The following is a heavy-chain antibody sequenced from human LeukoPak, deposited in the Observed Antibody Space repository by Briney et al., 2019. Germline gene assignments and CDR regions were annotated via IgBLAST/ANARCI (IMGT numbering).Heavy chain of an antibody. CDR2: IYSGGST. V-gene: IGHV3-53*01. CDR3: AREREDRNAFDI. J-gene: IGHJ3*02. Sequence: QTGGSLRLSCAASGFTVSSNYMSWVRQAPGKGLEWVSVIYSGGSTYYADSVKGRFTISRDNSKNTLYLQMNSLRAEDTAVYYCAREREDRNAFDIWGQGTMVTVSS. CDR1: GFTVSSNY.